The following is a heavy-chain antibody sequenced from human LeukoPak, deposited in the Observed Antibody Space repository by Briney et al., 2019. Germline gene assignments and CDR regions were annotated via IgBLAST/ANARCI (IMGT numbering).Heavy chain of an antibody. Sequence: GGSLRLSCAASRFTFSNAWISWVRQAPGKGLEWVGRIKSKTDGGTTDYAAPVKGRFTISRDDSKNTLYLQMNSLKTEDTAVYYWTTDEEQWPPWGWGQGTLVTVSS. V-gene: IGHV3-15*01. CDR2: IKSKTDGGTT. J-gene: IGHJ4*02. D-gene: IGHD6-19*01. CDR3: TTDEEQWPPWG. CDR1: RFTFSNAW.